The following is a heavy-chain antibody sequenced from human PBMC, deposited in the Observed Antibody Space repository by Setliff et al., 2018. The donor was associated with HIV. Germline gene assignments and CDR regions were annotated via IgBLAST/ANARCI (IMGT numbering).Heavy chain of an antibody. J-gene: IGHJ4*02. Sequence: ASVKVSCKPSAHPRYYYMHWVRQAPGQGLEWMGWINPNSSDTNYAQKFQGRVTMTRDTSISTAYMDLSRLRSDDTAVYYCARRVPPIPSGDLDYWGQGTLVTVSS. CDR3: ARRVPPIPSGDLDY. D-gene: IGHD4-17*01. CDR2: INPNSSDT. V-gene: IGHV1-2*02. CDR1: AHPRYYY.